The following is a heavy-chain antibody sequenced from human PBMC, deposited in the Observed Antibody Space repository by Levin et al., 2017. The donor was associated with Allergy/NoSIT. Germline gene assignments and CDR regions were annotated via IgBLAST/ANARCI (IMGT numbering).Heavy chain of an antibody. CDR2: ISYDGSNK. D-gene: IGHD2-2*01. J-gene: IGHJ3*02. V-gene: IGHV3-30-3*01. Sequence: GESLKISCAASGFTFSSYAMHWVRQAPGKGLEWVAVISYDGSNKYYADSVKGRFTISRDNSKNTLYLQMNSLRAEDTAVYYCAIHCSSTSCPTDAFDIWGQGTMVTVSS. CDR1: GFTFSSYA. CDR3: AIHCSSTSCPTDAFDI.